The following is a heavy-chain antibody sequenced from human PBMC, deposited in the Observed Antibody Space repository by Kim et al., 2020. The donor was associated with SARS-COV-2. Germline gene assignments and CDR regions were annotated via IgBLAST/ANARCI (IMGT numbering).Heavy chain of an antibody. D-gene: IGHD3-9*01. V-gene: IGHV4-39*07. CDR3: ASPRRYDILTGYWSY. Sequence: SETLSLTCTVSGGSISSSSYYWGWIRQPPGKGLEWIGSIYYSGSTYYNPSLKSRVTISVDTSKNQFSLKLSSVTAADTAVYYCASPRRYDILTGYWSYWGQGTLVTVSS. CDR1: GGSISSSSYY. CDR2: IYYSGST. J-gene: IGHJ4*02.